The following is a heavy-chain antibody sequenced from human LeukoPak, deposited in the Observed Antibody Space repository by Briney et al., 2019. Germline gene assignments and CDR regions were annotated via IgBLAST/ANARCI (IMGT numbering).Heavy chain of an antibody. D-gene: IGHD3-3*01. V-gene: IGHV4-34*01. CDR2: INHSGST. CDR1: GGSFSGYY. Sequence: PSETLSLTCAVYGGSFSGYYWSWIRQPPGKGLEWIGEINHSGSTNYNPSLKSRVTISVDTSKNQFSLKLSSVTAADTAVYYCARAPISGDFWSTEPFDIWGQGTMVTVSS. J-gene: IGHJ3*02. CDR3: ARAPISGDFWSTEPFDI.